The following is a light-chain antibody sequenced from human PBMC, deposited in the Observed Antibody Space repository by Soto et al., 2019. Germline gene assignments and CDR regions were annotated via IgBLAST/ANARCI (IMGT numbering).Light chain of an antibody. Sequence: QSVLTQPASVSGSPEQSITISCTGTSSDVGSYNLVSWYQQHPGKAPKVMIYGATKRPSGVSNRFSGSKSGNTASLTISGLQAEDEADYYCISYTSDYVRYAFGTGTKVTVL. CDR2: GAT. CDR1: SSDVGSYNL. V-gene: IGLV2-14*02. CDR3: ISYTSDYVRYA. J-gene: IGLJ1*01.